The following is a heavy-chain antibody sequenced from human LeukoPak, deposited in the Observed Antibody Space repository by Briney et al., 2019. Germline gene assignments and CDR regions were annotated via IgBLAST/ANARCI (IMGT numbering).Heavy chain of an antibody. CDR2: ISGSGGST. J-gene: IGHJ4*02. D-gene: IGHD2-15*01. CDR3: AKEDCSGGSCYGFDY. V-gene: IGHV3-23*01. Sequence: GGSLRLSCAASGFTFSSYAMSWVRQAPGKGLEWVSAISGSGGSTYYADSVKGRFTISRDNSKNTLYLQMNSLRAEDTAVYCCAKEDCSGGSCYGFDYWGQGTLVTVSS. CDR1: GFTFSSYA.